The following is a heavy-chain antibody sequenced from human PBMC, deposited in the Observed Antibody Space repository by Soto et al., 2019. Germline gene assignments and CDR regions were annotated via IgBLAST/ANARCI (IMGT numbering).Heavy chain of an antibody. CDR2: LSDGGTR. CDR1: AIGVSVNH. D-gene: IGHD1-1*01. CDR3: ARSRRARYPHCFDI. V-gene: IGHV3-53*01. J-gene: IGHJ3*02. Sequence: PELSLRLSCAASAIGVSVNHMRWVRQDPGKGLEWVSVLSDGGTRYGESVRGRFTISSDNSKNNLCLQLNSLRAVDTAVYYCARSRRARYPHCFDIWEQETMV.